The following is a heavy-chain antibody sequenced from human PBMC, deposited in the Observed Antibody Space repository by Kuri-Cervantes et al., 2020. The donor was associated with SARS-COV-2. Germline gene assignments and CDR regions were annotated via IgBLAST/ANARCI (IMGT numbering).Heavy chain of an antibody. V-gene: IGHV1-58*02. CDR3: ARDRVVPAALYYFDY. CDR1: GFTFTSSA. Sequence: SVKVSCKASGFTFTSSAMQWVRQARGQRLEWIGWIVVGSGNTNYAQRFQERVTITRDMSTSTAYMELSSLRSEDTAVYYCARDRVVPAALYYFDYWGQGTLVTVSS. J-gene: IGHJ4*02. D-gene: IGHD2-2*01. CDR2: IVVGSGNT.